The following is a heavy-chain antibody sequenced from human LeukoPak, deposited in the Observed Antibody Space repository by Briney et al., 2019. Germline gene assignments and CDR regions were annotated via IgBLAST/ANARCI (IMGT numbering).Heavy chain of an antibody. V-gene: IGHV4-39*07. CDR3: ASLTFDY. CDR1: GDSLSNSAYY. CDR2: IYYTGSA. Sequence: PSETLSLTCTVSGDSLSNSAYYWAWIRQPPGKGLESIGCIYYTGSAYYNPSLKSRVTISVDTSKNQFSLKLSSVTAADTAVYYCASLTFDYWGQGTLVTVSS. D-gene: IGHD3-9*01. J-gene: IGHJ4*02.